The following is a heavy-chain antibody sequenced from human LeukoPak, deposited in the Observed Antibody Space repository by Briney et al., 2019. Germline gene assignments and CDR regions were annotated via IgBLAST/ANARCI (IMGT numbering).Heavy chain of an antibody. V-gene: IGHV3-48*01. CDR1: GFIFSQYS. D-gene: IGHD5-12*01. CDR3: ARDAGNSGYGCDL. J-gene: IGHJ5*02. CDR2: IRSSSET. Sequence: GGSLRLSCAASGFIFSQYSMNWVRQAPGKGPEWVSHIRSSSETFYADSVKGRFTISRDNARNSLYLQMNNLRGEDTAIYYCARDAGNSGYGCDLWGQGTLVTVSS.